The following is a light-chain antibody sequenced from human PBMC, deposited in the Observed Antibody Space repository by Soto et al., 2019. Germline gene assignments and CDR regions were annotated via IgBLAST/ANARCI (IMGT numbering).Light chain of an antibody. J-gene: IGKJ4*01. CDR2: DAS. V-gene: IGKV3-20*01. CDR3: QQYASSPLT. CDR1: QSVSSSY. Sequence: EIELTQSPGTLSLSPGERATLSCRASQSVSSSYLAWYQQKPGQAPRLLIYDASSRATGIPDRFSGSGSGTDFTLTNSRLQPEDFAVYYCQQYASSPLTFGGGTKVELK.